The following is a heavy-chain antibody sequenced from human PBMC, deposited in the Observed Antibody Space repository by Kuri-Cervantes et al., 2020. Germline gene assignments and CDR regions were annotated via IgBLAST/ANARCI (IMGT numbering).Heavy chain of an antibody. Sequence: GESLKISCKGSGYSFTSYWIGWVRQMPGKGLEWMGIIYPGDSDTRYSPSFQGQVTISADKSISTAYLQWNSLKASDTAMYYCARHGITGTTGSYWFDPWGQGTLVTVSS. V-gene: IGHV5-51*01. CDR3: ARHGITGTTGSYWFDP. D-gene: IGHD1-20*01. J-gene: IGHJ5*02. CDR1: GYSFTSYW. CDR2: IYPGDSDT.